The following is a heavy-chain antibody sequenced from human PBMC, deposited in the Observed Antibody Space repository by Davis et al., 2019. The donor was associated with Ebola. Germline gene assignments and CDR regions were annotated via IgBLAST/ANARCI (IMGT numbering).Heavy chain of an antibody. V-gene: IGHV3-21*01. D-gene: IGHD5-24*01. CDR3: ASRPRDGYSSGLF. CDR2: ISSGSDYI. Sequence: PGGSLRLSCAASGFTFSSYSMNWVRQAPGKGLEWVSSISSGSDYIFYADSVKGRFTVSRDNAKNSLYLQINSLRAEDTAVYYCASRPRDGYSSGLFWGQGTLVTVSS. CDR1: GFTFSSYS. J-gene: IGHJ4*02.